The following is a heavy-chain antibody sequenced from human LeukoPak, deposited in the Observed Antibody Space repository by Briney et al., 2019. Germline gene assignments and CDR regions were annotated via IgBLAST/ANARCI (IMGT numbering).Heavy chain of an antibody. V-gene: IGHV1-69*13. D-gene: IGHD2-15*01. CDR1: GGTFSSYA. J-gene: IGHJ6*02. Sequence: SVKVSCKASGGTFSSYAISWVRQAPGQGLEWMGGIIPIFGTANYARKFQGRVTITADESTSTAYMELSSLRSEDTAVYYCARVYCSGGSCYSSYYYYGMDVWAQGTTVTVSS. CDR2: IIPIFGTA. CDR3: ARVYCSGGSCYSSYYYYGMDV.